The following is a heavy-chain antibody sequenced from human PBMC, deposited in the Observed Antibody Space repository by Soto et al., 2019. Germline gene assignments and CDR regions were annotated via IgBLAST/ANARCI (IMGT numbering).Heavy chain of an antibody. CDR2: ISWNSGSI. J-gene: IGHJ4*02. CDR1: GFTFDDYA. V-gene: IGHV3-9*01. CDR3: AKGGSSCIDY. D-gene: IGHD6-13*01. Sequence: EVQLVESGGGLVQPGRSLRLSCAASGFTFDDYAMHWVRQAPGKGLEWVSGISWNSGSIGYADSVKGRFTISRDNAKNSLYLQMNSLRAEDTALYYCAKGGSSCIDYWGQGTLVTVSS.